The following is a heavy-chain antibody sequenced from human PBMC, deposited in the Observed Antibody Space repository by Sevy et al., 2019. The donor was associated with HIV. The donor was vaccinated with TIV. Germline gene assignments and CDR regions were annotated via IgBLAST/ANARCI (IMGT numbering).Heavy chain of an antibody. D-gene: IGHD2-15*01. J-gene: IGHJ6*03. CDR1: GFTFSNAW. CDR2: IKSKTEGGTT. V-gene: IGHV3-15*01. CDR3: TSFDCSGVSCYYYYYYMDV. Sequence: GGSLRLSCAASGFTFSNAWMSWVRQAPGKGLEWVGRIKSKTEGGTTDYAAPVKGRFTISRDDSKNTLYVQMTRLKTEDSAVYYCTSFDCSGVSCYYYYYYMDVWGKGTTVTVSS.